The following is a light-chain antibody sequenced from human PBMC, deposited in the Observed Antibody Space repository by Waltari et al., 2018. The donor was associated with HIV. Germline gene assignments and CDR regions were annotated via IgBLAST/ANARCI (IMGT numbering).Light chain of an antibody. CDR3: SSYAGSNNLI. Sequence: QSALTQPLSASGSPGQSVTISCNGTSSDVGGYDYVSWYQQHPGKAPKLMLYDVTKRPSGFPDRFSGSKSGSTASLTLSGLQAEDEADYYCSSYAGSNNLIFGGGTKLTVL. CDR2: DVT. J-gene: IGLJ2*01. CDR1: SSDVGGYDY. V-gene: IGLV2-8*01.